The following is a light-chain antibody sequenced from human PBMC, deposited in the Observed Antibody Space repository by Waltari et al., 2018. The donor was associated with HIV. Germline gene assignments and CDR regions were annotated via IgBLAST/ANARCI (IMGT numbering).Light chain of an antibody. J-gene: IGLJ2*01. Sequence: QSVLTQPPSASGTPGQRVNISCSGSSSNIGSNSVNWYQQLPGTAPKLLIYNNSVRPAGVPDRFSGCRSGTSASLAISGLQSEDEADYYCAAWDDSLSGRVFGGGTKLTVL. CDR1: SSNIGSNS. CDR3: AAWDDSLSGRV. CDR2: NNS. V-gene: IGLV1-44*01.